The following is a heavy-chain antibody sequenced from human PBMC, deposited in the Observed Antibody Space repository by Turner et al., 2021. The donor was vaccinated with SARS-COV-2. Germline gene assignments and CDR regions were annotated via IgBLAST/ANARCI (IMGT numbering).Heavy chain of an antibody. J-gene: IGHJ4*02. D-gene: IGHD2-21*01. CDR1: GFSLSTSGLG. Sequence: QITLKESGPTLVKPTQTLTLTCTFSGFSLSTSGLGVGWIRQPPGKALEWLALIYWDDDKRYSPSLKSRLTITKDTSKNQVVLTMTNMDPVDTATYYCARHIVVAIFDYWGQGTLVTVSS. CDR3: ARHIVVAIFDY. CDR2: IYWDDDK. V-gene: IGHV2-5*02.